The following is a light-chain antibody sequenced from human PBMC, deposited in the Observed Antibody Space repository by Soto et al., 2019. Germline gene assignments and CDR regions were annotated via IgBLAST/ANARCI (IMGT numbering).Light chain of an antibody. CDR2: DAS. V-gene: IGKV3-20*01. Sequence: EFVLTQSPGTLSLSPGERSALSCRASQTVRNNYLAWYQQKPGQAPRLLIYDASYRATGIPARFSGSGSGTDFTLTISRMEPEDFAVYYCQQYGSSPPTFGQGTKVDIK. CDR3: QQYGSSPPT. CDR1: QTVRNNY. J-gene: IGKJ1*01.